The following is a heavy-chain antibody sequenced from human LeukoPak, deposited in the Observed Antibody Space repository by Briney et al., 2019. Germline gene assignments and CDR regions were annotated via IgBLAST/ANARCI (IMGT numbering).Heavy chain of an antibody. CDR2: ISYDGSNK. V-gene: IGHV3-30*03. CDR1: GFTFSSYG. D-gene: IGHD3-22*01. J-gene: IGHJ4*02. Sequence: GSLRLSCAASGFTFSSYGMHWVRQAPGKGLEWVAVISYDGSNKYYADSVKGRFTISRDNSKNTLYLQMNSLRAEDTAVYYCASPDYYDSSSFDYWGQGTLVTVSS. CDR3: ASPDYYDSSSFDY.